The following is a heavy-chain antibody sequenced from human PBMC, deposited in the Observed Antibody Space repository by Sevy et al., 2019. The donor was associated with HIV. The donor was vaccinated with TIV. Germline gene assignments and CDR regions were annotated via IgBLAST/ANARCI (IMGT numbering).Heavy chain of an antibody. J-gene: IGHJ4*02. D-gene: IGHD6-13*01. CDR3: ARGRPGYSTSWYVY. CDR2: IWFDGSDK. Sequence: GGSLRLSCAASGFTFSSYGMHWVRQAPDKGLEWVAAIWFDGSDKYYADSVKGRFTISRDNSQNTVYLQMNSLRVEDTAIYYCARGRPGYSTSWYVYWGQGTLVTVSS. CDR1: GFTFSSYG. V-gene: IGHV3-33*01.